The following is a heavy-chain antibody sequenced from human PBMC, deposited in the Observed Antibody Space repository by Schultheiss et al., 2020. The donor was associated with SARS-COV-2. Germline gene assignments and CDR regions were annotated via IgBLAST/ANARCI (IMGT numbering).Heavy chain of an antibody. D-gene: IGHD6-19*01. CDR1: GFTFRNYW. Sequence: GALRLSCAASGFTFRNYWMLWVRQAPGKGLVWVSRINSDGSTTSYADSVRGRFTISRDNAKNSLYLQMNSLRPEDTAVYYCARVLSGWLNFDYWGQGTLVTVSS. J-gene: IGHJ4*02. CDR3: ARVLSGWLNFDY. V-gene: IGHV3-74*01. CDR2: INSDGSTT.